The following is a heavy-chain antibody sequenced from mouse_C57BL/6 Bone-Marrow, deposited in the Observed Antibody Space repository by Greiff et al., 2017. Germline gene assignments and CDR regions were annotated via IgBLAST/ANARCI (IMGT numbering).Heavy chain of an antibody. Sequence: VQLQQSGPVLVKPGASVKMSCKASGYTFTDYYMNWVKQSHGKSLEWIGVINPYNGGTSYNQKFKGKATLTVDKSSSTAYMELNSLTSEDSAIYYCAREGDYSWFAYWGQGTLDTVSA. CDR1: GYTFTDYY. CDR2: INPYNGGT. CDR3: AREGDYSWFAY. V-gene: IGHV1-19*01. D-gene: IGHD2-4*01. J-gene: IGHJ3*01.